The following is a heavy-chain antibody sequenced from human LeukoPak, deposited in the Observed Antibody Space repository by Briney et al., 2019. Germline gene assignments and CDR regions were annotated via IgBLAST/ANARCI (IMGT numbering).Heavy chain of an antibody. J-gene: IGHJ4*02. Sequence: GGSLRLSCAASGFTFSSYAMHWVRQAPGKGLEWVAVISYDGSNKYYADSVKGRFTISRDNSKNTLYLQMNSLRAEGTAVYYCASMIVVVIYWGQGTLVTVSS. CDR3: ASMIVVVIY. V-gene: IGHV3-30*01. D-gene: IGHD3-22*01. CDR1: GFTFSSYA. CDR2: ISYDGSNK.